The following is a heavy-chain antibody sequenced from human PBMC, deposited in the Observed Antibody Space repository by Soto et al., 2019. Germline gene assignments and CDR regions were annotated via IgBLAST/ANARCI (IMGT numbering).Heavy chain of an antibody. J-gene: IGHJ4*02. D-gene: IGHD6-19*01. CDR2: INPNSGGT. Sequence: QVQVVQSGAEVKKPGASVKVSCQASGYSFSDYYMNWVRQAPGQGLEWMGWINPNSGGTNYAQKFECRVTTTRDTSISTAYMELSSLRSDDTAVYYCARVLIGGGGWDLNYWGQGTLVTVSS. CDR3: ARVLIGGGGWDLNY. CDR1: GYSFSDYY. V-gene: IGHV1-2*02.